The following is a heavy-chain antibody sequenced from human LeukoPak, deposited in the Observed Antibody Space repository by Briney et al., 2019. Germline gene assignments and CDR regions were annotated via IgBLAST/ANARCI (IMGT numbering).Heavy chain of an antibody. CDR1: GYTLTELS. CDR3: ATGSGYYYYHYYGMDV. V-gene: IGHV1-24*01. Sequence: GASVKVSCKVSGYTLTELSMHWVRQAPGKGLEWMGGFDPEDGETIYAQKFQGRVTMTEDTSTDTAYTELSSLRSEDTAVYYCATGSGYYYYHYYGMDVWGQGTTVTVSS. D-gene: IGHD3-22*01. J-gene: IGHJ6*02. CDR2: FDPEDGET.